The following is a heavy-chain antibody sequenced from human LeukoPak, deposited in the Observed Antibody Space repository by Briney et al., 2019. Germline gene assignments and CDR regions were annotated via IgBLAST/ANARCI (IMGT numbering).Heavy chain of an antibody. V-gene: IGHV3-23*01. CDR2: ISYGGGHNT. CDR1: GFSFDNYA. CDR3: AKNGVPPRH. J-gene: IGHJ4*02. Sequence: PGGSLRLSCAASGFSFDNYAMTWVRQAPGKGLEWVSGISYGGGHNTYYADSVKGRFTISRDNSKNTLYLHMNSLTAGDTAVYYCAKNGVPPRHWGQGTLVTVSS. D-gene: IGHD2-8*01.